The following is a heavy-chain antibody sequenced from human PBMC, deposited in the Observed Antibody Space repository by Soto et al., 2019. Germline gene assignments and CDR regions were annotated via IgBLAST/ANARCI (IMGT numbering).Heavy chain of an antibody. CDR2: ISAYNGNT. D-gene: IGHD2-2*01. CDR3: ARDPPIVVVPATFDY. J-gene: IGHJ4*02. V-gene: IGHV1-18*01. CDR1: GYTFTSYG. Sequence: QVQLVQSGAEVKKPGGSVKVSCKASGYTFTSYGISWVRQAPGQGLEWMGWISAYNGNTNYAQKLQGRVTMTTDTSTSTAYMELRSLRSDDTAVYYCARDPPIVVVPATFDYWGQGTLVTVSS.